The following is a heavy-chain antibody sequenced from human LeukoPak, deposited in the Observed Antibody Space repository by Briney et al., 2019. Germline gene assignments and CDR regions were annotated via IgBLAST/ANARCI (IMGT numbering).Heavy chain of an antibody. CDR1: GGSISRYS. V-gene: IGHV4-59*01. Sequence: SETLSLTCTVSGGSISRYSWSWIRQPPGKGLEWIGYIYYSGSTNYNPSLKSRVTISVDTSKNQFSLKLSSVTAADAAVYYCARGWHDSSGYHCSYFDYWGQGTLVTVSS. D-gene: IGHD3-22*01. CDR2: IYYSGST. J-gene: IGHJ4*02. CDR3: ARGWHDSSGYHCSYFDY.